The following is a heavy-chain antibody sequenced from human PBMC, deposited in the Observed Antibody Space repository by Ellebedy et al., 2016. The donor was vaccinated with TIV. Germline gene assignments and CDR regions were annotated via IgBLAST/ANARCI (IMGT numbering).Heavy chain of an antibody. D-gene: IGHD2-2*01. J-gene: IGHJ4*02. CDR3: AKLGYCSSTSCYLFDY. CDR1: GFTFSSYA. Sequence: GESLKISXAASGFTFSSYAMSWVRQAPGKGLEWVSAISGSGGSTYYADSVKGRFTISRDNSKNTLYLQMNSLRAEDTAVYYCAKLGYCSSTSCYLFDYWGQGTLVTVSS. V-gene: IGHV3-23*01. CDR2: ISGSGGST.